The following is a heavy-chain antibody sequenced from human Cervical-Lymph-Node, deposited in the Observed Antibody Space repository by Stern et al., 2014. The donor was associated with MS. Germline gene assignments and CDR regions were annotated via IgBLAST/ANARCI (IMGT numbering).Heavy chain of an antibody. CDR1: GYRFTNNW. CDR3: ARRGHGYMGIDY. CDR2: IYPGGSEN. Sequence: EVQLVESGAEVRKPGESLRISCEVSGYRFTNNWIGWVRPVPGKGLEWIGVIYPGGSENRSSPYFQGQGTILVDKLNRLTHLQWSSLTDSNTAIYYCARRGHGYMGIDYWGQGTLVTVSS. J-gene: IGHJ4*02. V-gene: IGHV5-51*04. D-gene: IGHD1-1*01.